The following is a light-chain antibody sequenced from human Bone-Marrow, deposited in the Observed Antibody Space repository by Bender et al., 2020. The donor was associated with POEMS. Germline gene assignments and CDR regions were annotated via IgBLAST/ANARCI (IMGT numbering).Light chain of an antibody. CDR2: INN. Sequence: QSVLTQPPSASGTPGQRVTISCSGSSSNIGTNPVNWYQQLPGTAPKLLIYINNQRPSGVPDRFSGSKSGTSASLAITGLQAEDEADYYCQSYDSSLTGAWVFGGGTKLTVL. V-gene: IGLV1-44*01. CDR3: QSYDSSLTGAWV. J-gene: IGLJ3*02. CDR1: SSNIGTNP.